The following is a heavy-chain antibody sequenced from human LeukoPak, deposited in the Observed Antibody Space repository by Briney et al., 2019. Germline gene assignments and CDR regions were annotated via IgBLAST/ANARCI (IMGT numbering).Heavy chain of an antibody. Sequence: PGGSLRLSCAASGFTFSENYMSWIRQAPGKGLEWVSYISSSGSIYYADSVKGRFTISRDNAKNSLYLQMNSLRAEDTAVYYCARDWRGSSGKFPNDAFDIWGQGTMVTVSS. CDR1: GFTFSENY. CDR2: ISSSGSI. V-gene: IGHV3-11*04. D-gene: IGHD3-22*01. J-gene: IGHJ3*02. CDR3: ARDWRGSSGKFPNDAFDI.